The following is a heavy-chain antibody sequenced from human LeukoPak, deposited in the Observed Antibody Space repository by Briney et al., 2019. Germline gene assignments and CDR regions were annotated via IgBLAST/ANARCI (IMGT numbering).Heavy chain of an antibody. D-gene: IGHD2-8*01. V-gene: IGHV4-39*07. CDR3: ARVGVSRGAIDY. CDR1: GGSISSSSYY. Sequence: SETLSLTCTVSGGSISSSSYYWGWIRQPPGKGLEWIGSIYYSGSTNYNPSLKSRVTMSVDTSKNQFSLKLSSVTAADTAVYYCARVGVSRGAIDYWGQGTLVTVSS. CDR2: IYYSGST. J-gene: IGHJ4*02.